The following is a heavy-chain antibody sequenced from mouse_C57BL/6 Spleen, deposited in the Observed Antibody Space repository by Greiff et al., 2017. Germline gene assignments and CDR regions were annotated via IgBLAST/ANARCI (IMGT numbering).Heavy chain of an antibody. CDR2: IHPNSGST. Sequence: QVHVKQPGAELVKPGASVKLSCKASGYTFTSYWMHWVKQRPGQGLEWIGMIHPNSGSTNYNEKFKSKATLTVDKSSSTAYMQLSSLTSEDSAVYYCAGDLYAMDYWGQGTSVTVSS. V-gene: IGHV1-64*01. CDR1: GYTFTSYW. D-gene: IGHD3-3*01. CDR3: AGDLYAMDY. J-gene: IGHJ4*01.